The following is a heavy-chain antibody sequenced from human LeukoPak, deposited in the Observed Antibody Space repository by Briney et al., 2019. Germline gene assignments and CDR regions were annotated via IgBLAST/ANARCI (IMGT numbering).Heavy chain of an antibody. J-gene: IGHJ3*01. CDR1: GFTFSSYS. CDR3: ARDSHDAFDV. V-gene: IGHV3-21*01. Sequence: PGGSLRLSCAASGFTFSSYSMNWVRQAPGKGLEWVSSISSSSSYIYYADSMKGRFTISRDNAKNSLYLQMNSLGAEDTAVFYCARDSHDAFDVWGRGTMVTVSS. CDR2: ISSSSSYI.